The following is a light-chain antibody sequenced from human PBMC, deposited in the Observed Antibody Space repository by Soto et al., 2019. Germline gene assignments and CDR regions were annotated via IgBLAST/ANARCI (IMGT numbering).Light chain of an antibody. CDR3: SSYGGTNNVV. CDR1: SSDVGGYKY. V-gene: IGLV2-8*01. Sequence: QSVLTQPPSASGSPGQSVTISCTGTSSDVGGYKYVSWYQHHPGKAPKFVIYEVTKRPSGVPDRFSGSQSGNTASLTVSGLQAEDEADYYCSSYGGTNNVVFGGGTKLTVL. CDR2: EVT. J-gene: IGLJ2*01.